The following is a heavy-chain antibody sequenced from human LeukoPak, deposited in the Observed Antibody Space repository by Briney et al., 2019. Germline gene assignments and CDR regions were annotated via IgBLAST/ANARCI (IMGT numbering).Heavy chain of an antibody. CDR1: GFTFSSYT. V-gene: IGHV3-21*01. CDR2: ISTNSSYI. Sequence: PGGSLRLSCAASGFTFSSYTMNWVRQAPGKGLEWVSSISTNSSYIYYADSVKGRFTISRDNAKNSLYLQMNSLRAEDTAVYYCAREVQLWGQGVWFDPWGQGTLVTVSS. CDR3: AREVQLWGQGVWFDP. J-gene: IGHJ5*02. D-gene: IGHD5-18*01.